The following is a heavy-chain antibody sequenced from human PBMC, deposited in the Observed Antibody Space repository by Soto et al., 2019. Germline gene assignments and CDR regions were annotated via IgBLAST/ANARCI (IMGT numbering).Heavy chain of an antibody. D-gene: IGHD5-12*01. J-gene: IGHJ4*02. CDR2: INHSGST. CDR3: ARSGGYSGYDGLFDY. Sequence: SETLSLTCAVYGGSFSGYYWSWIRQPPGKGLEWIGEINHSGSTNYNPSLKSRVTISVDTSKNQFSLKLSSVTAADTAVYYRARSGGYSGYDGLFDYWGQGTLVTVSS. V-gene: IGHV4-34*01. CDR1: GGSFSGYY.